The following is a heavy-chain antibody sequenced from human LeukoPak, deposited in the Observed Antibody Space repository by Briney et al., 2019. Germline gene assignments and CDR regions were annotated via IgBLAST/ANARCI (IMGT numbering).Heavy chain of an antibody. CDR2: ISSSGSTI. Sequence: GGSLRLSCAASGFTFSSYEMNWVRQAPGKGLEWVSYISSSGSTIYYADSVKGRFTISRDNSKNTLYLQMNSLRAEDTAVYYCANHIAAAAPDDAFDIWGQGTMVTVSS. V-gene: IGHV3-48*03. J-gene: IGHJ3*02. D-gene: IGHD6-13*01. CDR3: ANHIAAAAPDDAFDI. CDR1: GFTFSSYE.